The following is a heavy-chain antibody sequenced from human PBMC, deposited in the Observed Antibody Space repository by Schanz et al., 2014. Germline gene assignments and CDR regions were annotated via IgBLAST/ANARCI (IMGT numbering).Heavy chain of an antibody. CDR2: ISSSGST. V-gene: IGHV3-23*01. Sequence: EGQLLESGGGLVQPGGSLRLSCAASGFTFSSYGMSWVCQAPGKGLEWVSGISSSGSTYYADSVKGRFTISRDNSKNTLYLQMNSLRAEDTALYYCAKDRQNRVNRVGYYYGMDVWGQGTTVTVSS. D-gene: IGHD3-16*01. J-gene: IGHJ6*02. CDR3: AKDRQNRVNRVGYYYGMDV. CDR1: GFTFSSYG.